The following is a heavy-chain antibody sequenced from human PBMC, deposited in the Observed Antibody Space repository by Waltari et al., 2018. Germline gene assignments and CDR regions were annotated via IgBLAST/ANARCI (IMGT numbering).Heavy chain of an antibody. Sequence: EVQLVESGGGLVQPGGSLRLSCAASGFTFSSYSMNWVRQAPGKGLEWVSYISSSSSTIYYADSVKGRFTISRDNAKNSLYLQMNSLRAEDTAVYYCARDRRAVAGTVDYWGQGTLVTVSS. CDR2: ISSSSSTI. D-gene: IGHD6-19*01. CDR3: ARDRRAVAGTVDY. CDR1: GFTFSSYS. J-gene: IGHJ4*02. V-gene: IGHV3-48*04.